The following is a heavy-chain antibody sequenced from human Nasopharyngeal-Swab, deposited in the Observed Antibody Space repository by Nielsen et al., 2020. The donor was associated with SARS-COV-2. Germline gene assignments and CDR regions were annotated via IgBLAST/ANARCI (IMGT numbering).Heavy chain of an antibody. V-gene: IGHV4-38-2*01. CDR3: ARAVEMAAILDY. J-gene: IGHJ4*02. CDR2: IYHSGST. Sequence: GSLRPSCAVSGYSMNSGYYWGWIRQPPGKGLEWIGSIYHSGSTYYNPSLKSRVTLSIDTSKNQFSLKLSSVTAADTAVYYCARAVEMAAILDYWGQGTLVTVSS. CDR1: GYSMNSGYY. D-gene: IGHD5-24*01.